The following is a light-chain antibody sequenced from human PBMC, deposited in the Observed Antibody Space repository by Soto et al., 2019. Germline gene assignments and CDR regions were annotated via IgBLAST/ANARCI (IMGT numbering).Light chain of an antibody. CDR1: QSLGTNY. V-gene: IGKV3-20*01. CDR3: QQYERSPET. CDR2: GAS. Sequence: DIGLKQSPGTLSLSPGERATLSCRASQSLGTNYLAWYQQKSGQAPRLLIYGASGRATGIPDRFSGSGSGTAFTLTITRLEPEDFAVYYCQQYERSPETFGQGTKVDI. J-gene: IGKJ1*01.